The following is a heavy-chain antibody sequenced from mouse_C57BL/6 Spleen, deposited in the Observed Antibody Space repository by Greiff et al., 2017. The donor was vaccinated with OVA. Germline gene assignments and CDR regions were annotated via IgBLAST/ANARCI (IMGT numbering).Heavy chain of an antibody. D-gene: IGHD1-1*01. V-gene: IGHV5-4*01. CDR3: ARDDYGSSYGY. Sequence: EVKLMESGGGLVKPGGSLKLSCAASGFTFSSYAMSWVRQTPEKRLEWVATISDGGSYTYYPDNVKGRFTISRDNAKNNLYLQMSHLKSEDTAMYYCARDDYGSSYGYWGKGTTLTVSS. J-gene: IGHJ2*01. CDR2: ISDGGSYT. CDR1: GFTFSSYA.